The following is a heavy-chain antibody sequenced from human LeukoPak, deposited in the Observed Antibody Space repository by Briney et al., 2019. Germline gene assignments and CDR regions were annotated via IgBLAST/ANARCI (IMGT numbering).Heavy chain of an antibody. CDR1: GFSLSTSGVG. V-gene: IGHV2-5*02. J-gene: IGHJ3*02. CDR3: AHTGAGDDTGNDAFDI. CDR2: IYWDDDK. Sequence: ESGPTLVNPTQTLTLTCTFSGFSLSTSGVGVGWIRQPPGEALEWSAQIYWDDDKRYSPSLKSRLTITKDTSKNQVVLTTTNMDPVDTATYYCAHTGAGDDTGNDAFDIWGQGTMVTVSS. D-gene: IGHD3-10*01.